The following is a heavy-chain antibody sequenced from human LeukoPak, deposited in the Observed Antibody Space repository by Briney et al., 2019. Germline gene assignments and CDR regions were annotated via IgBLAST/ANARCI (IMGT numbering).Heavy chain of an antibody. Sequence: GGSLRLSCAASGFSFNSHNMNWVRQAPGKGLEWVSFIDTSSHYIYYAGSVKGRFTISRDNAKNSLYLQMSSLRAEDTAVYYCARNLGSCSSTSCYSDFDSWGQGTLVTVSP. D-gene: IGHD2-2*01. J-gene: IGHJ4*02. CDR2: IDTSSHYI. CDR3: ARNLGSCSSTSCYSDFDS. CDR1: GFSFNSHN. V-gene: IGHV3-21*01.